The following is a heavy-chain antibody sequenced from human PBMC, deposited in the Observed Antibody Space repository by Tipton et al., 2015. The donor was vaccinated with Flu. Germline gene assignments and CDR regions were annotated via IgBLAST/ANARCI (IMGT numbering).Heavy chain of an antibody. D-gene: IGHD1/OR15-1a*01. V-gene: IGHV3-13*01. CDR2: INTGGNT. CDR3: ARDGNNYYGMDV. CDR1: GFTFSSYD. J-gene: IGHJ6*02. Sequence: GSLRLSCVASGFTFSSYDMHWVRQATGKGLEWVSAINTGGNTFYPDSVKGRFTISRENAKNSLYLQLNSLRAGDTAVYYCARDGNNYYGMDVWGQGTTVTVPS.